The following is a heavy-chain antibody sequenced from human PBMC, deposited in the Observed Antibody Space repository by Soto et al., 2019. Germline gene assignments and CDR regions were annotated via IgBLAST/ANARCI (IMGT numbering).Heavy chain of an antibody. V-gene: IGHV5-51*01. CDR1: GYSFTSYW. Sequence: GESLKISCKGSGYSFTSYWIGWVRQMPGKGLEWMGIIYPGDSATRYSPSFQGQVTITADKSISTAYLQWSSLKASDTAMYYCAKTMAGYGSGSYGYYYYGMDVWGQGTTVTVSS. CDR2: IYPGDSAT. CDR3: AKTMAGYGSGSYGYYYYGMDV. J-gene: IGHJ6*02. D-gene: IGHD3-10*01.